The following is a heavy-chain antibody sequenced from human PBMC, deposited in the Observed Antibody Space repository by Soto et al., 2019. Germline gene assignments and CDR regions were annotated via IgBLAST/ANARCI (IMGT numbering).Heavy chain of an antibody. J-gene: IGHJ6*02. CDR2: IKQDGSEK. CDR3: ERDAGYCSSSDCTDVLEF. V-gene: IGHV3-7*01. Sequence: EVQLVESGGGLVQPGGSLRLSCAASGFTFRNCWMSWVRQAPGKGVEWVANIKQDGSEKYYVDSMKGRFTISRDNPKNSLYMQMNSLRADDTAVYYCERDAGYCSSSDCTDVLEFWGQGTTVTVPS. D-gene: IGHD2-2*01. CDR1: GFTFRNCW.